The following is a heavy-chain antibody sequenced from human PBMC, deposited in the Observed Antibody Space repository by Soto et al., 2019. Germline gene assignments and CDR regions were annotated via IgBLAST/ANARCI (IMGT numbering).Heavy chain of an antibody. CDR3: AKESSAGYSSAWYVPPDY. Sequence: EVQLVESGGGLVKPGGSLRLSCAASGFTFSSYSMNWVRQAPGKGLEWVSSISGSGSYIYYADSVKGRFTISRDNAKNSLYLQMNRLRAEDPAVYYCAKESSAGYSSAWYVPPDYWGQGTLVTVSS. CDR2: ISGSGSYI. V-gene: IGHV3-21*06. CDR1: GFTFSSYS. D-gene: IGHD6-19*01. J-gene: IGHJ4*02.